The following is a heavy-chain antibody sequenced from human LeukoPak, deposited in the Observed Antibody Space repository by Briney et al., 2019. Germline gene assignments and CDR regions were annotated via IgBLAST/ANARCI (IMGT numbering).Heavy chain of an antibody. V-gene: IGHV3-30*02. CDR1: GFTFSSYG. J-gene: IGHJ4*02. CDR2: IQYDGNNK. D-gene: IGHD4-17*01. CDR3: ACLRGPSDY. Sequence: GGSLRLSCAASGFTFSSYGMHWVRQAPGKGLEWVAFIQYDGNNKYYADSVKGRFTISRDNTKNSLYLQMDSLTADDTAVYFCACLRGPSDYWGQGTLVTVSS.